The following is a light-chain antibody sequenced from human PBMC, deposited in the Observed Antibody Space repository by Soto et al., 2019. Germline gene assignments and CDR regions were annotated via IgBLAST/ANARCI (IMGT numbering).Light chain of an antibody. V-gene: IGLV2-23*01. CDR3: CSYAGSTTYV. J-gene: IGLJ1*01. CDR1: SSDVGSYNL. Sequence: QSALTQPASVSGSPGQSITISCTGTSSDVGSYNLVSWYQQHPGKAPKLMIYEDTKRPSGVSNRSSGSKSGNTASLTISGLQAEDEADYYCCSYAGSTTYVFGTGTKLTVL. CDR2: EDT.